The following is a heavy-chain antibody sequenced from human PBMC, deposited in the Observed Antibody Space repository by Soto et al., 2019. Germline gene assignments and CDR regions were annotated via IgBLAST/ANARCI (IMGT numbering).Heavy chain of an antibody. CDR3: ASRPTTQVTWFVFDY. CDR1: GFPFSDYH. D-gene: IGHD3-22*01. J-gene: IGHJ4*02. CDR2: ISSSGSNI. Sequence: GGSLRLSCAASGFPFSDYHMSWLRQSPGKGLEWISYISSSGSNIYYAESVKGRLTISRDNSKNSLYLQMNSLRAEDTALYYCASRPTTQVTWFVFDYWGQGT. V-gene: IGHV3-11*01.